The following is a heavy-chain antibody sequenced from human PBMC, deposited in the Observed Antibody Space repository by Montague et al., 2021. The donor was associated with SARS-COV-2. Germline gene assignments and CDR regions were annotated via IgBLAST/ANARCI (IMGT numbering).Heavy chain of an antibody. V-gene: IGHV4-34*01. J-gene: IGHJ4*02. D-gene: IGHD3-22*01. CDR3: ARGLTDVTVILVFVGASLYFDS. CDR1: GGSFSGHG. CDR2: INHSGGT. Sequence: SETLSLTCAVYGGSFSGHGWTWIRQPPGKGLEWIGEINHSGGTNXNPSLKSRVTISVDTSKDQFSLKLSSLTAADTAVYYCARGLTDVTVILVFVGASLYFDSWGQGALVTVSS.